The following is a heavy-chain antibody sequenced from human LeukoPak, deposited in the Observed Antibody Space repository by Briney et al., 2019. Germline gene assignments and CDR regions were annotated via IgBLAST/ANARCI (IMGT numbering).Heavy chain of an antibody. J-gene: IGHJ4*02. V-gene: IGHV1-8*03. CDR1: GYTFTNYH. CDR2: MNPNNGDS. CDR3: ARTTSFTASDYDY. D-gene: IGHD1-1*01. Sequence: GASVKVSCKASGYTFTNYHINWVRQATGQGLEWMGWMNPNNGDSGYAQKFQGRVTITRDASISTSYMELRSLRSDDTAVYFCARTTSFTASDYDYWGQGTLVTVSS.